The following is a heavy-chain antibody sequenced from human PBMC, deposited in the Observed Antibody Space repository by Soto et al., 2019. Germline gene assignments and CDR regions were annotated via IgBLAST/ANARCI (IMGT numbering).Heavy chain of an antibody. Sequence: ASVKVSCKASGYTFTSYGISWVRQAPGQGLEWMGWISAYNGNTNYAQKLQGRVTMTTDTSTSTAYMELRSLRSDDTAVYYCARFDLGYCSSTSCYAFDYWGQGALVTVSS. J-gene: IGHJ4*02. V-gene: IGHV1-18*01. D-gene: IGHD2-2*01. CDR2: ISAYNGNT. CDR3: ARFDLGYCSSTSCYAFDY. CDR1: GYTFTSYG.